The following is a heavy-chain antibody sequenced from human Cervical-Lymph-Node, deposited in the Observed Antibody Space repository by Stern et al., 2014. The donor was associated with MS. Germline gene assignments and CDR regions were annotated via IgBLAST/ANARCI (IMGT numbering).Heavy chain of an antibody. J-gene: IGHJ4*02. V-gene: IGHV1-2*06. D-gene: IGHD1-26*01. CDR1: GYTFTDYY. CDR3: ARGLGATAFDF. CDR2: IYPKSVDS. Sequence: QVQLVQSAAEVKKPGASVKVSCKSFGYTFTDYYFHWVRQAPGQGLEWMGRIYPKSVDSSSAAKFQGRVIMTRDTSIRTLYLELNRLRPDDTAVYYCARGLGATAFDFWGQGTLVTVSS.